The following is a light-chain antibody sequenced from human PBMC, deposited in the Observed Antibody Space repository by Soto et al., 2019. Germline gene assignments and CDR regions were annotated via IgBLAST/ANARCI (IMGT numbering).Light chain of an antibody. CDR2: DAS. CDR1: QSVASY. Sequence: EIVLTQSPATLSLSPGERATLSCRASQSVASYLAWYQQRPGQAPMLLIYDASNRATGIPARFSGSGSGTDFTLTISSLEPEDFEVYYCQQRGNWPPITFGQGTRL. CDR3: QQRGNWPPIT. J-gene: IGKJ5*01. V-gene: IGKV3-11*01.